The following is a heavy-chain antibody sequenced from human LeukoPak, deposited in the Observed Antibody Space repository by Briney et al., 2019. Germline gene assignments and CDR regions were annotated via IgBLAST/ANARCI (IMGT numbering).Heavy chain of an antibody. J-gene: IGHJ4*02. CDR2: INPNSGGT. CDR1: GYTFTGYY. Sequence: ASVKVSCKASGYTFTGYYMHWVRQAPGQGLEWMGRINPNSGGTNYAPKFKGRVTMTRDTSISTAYMELSRLRSDDTAVYYCASDPQPLWFYYWGQGTLVTVSS. D-gene: IGHD3-10*01. CDR3: ASDPQPLWFYY. V-gene: IGHV1-2*06.